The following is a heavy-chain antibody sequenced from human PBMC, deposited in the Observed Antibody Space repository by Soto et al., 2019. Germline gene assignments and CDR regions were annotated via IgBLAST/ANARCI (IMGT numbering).Heavy chain of an antibody. CDR2: INTGGTT. CDR3: AKGGGGYYYEY. CDR1: GFTFSSFS. J-gene: IGHJ4*02. D-gene: IGHD2-15*01. V-gene: IGHV3-23*01. Sequence: GGSLRLSCAASGFTFSSFSMTWVRQAPGKGLQWVSTINTGGTTYYADSVKGRFTISRDNSKNTVYLQMNSLRAEDTAVYYCAKGGGGYYYEYWGQGTLVTVSS.